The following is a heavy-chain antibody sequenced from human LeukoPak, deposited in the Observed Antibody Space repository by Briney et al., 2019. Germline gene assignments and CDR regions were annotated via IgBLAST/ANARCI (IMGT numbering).Heavy chain of an antibody. Sequence: SETLSLTCTVSGGSISSSSYYWGWIRQPPGKGLEWIGSIYYSGSTYYNPSLESRVTISVDMSKNQFSLKLSSVTAADTAVYYCARIPEMATILMVSGSFDYWGQGTLVTVSS. CDR3: ARIPEMATILMVSGSFDY. CDR1: GGSISSSSYY. CDR2: IYYSGST. V-gene: IGHV4-39*01. J-gene: IGHJ4*02. D-gene: IGHD5-24*01.